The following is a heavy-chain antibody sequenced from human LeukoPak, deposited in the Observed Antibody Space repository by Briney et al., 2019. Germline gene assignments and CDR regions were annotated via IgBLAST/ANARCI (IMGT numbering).Heavy chain of an antibody. Sequence: ASVKVSCKASGYTFTGYYMHWGRQAPGQGLEWMGWINPNSGGTNYAQKFQGRVTMTRDTSISTAYMELSRLRSDDTAVYYCARNYYDSSGYYQNWFDPWGQGTLVTVSS. D-gene: IGHD3-22*01. J-gene: IGHJ5*02. CDR2: INPNSGGT. V-gene: IGHV1-2*02. CDR3: ARNYYDSSGYYQNWFDP. CDR1: GYTFTGYY.